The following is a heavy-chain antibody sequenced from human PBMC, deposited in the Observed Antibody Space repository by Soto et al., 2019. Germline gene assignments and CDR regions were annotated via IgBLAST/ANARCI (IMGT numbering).Heavy chain of an antibody. V-gene: IGHV4-31*03. J-gene: IGHJ4*02. D-gene: IGHD2-15*01. CDR3: ARTKRSGGSCYSWFLDY. CDR1: GGSITTGGYY. Sequence: PSETLSLTCTVSGGSITTGGYYWSWIRQLPGQGLEWIGHRYYSESIYYNPSLKSRVSISLDTSKNQFSLKLSFVTAADTAMYHCARTKRSGGSCYSWFLDYCRQGTPVIV. CDR2: RYYSESI.